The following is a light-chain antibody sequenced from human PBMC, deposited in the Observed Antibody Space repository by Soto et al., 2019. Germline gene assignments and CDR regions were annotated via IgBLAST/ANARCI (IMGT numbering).Light chain of an antibody. V-gene: IGKV3-15*01. Sequence: EIVLTQSPATLSVSPVETATLSCRASQSFDINLAWYQQKPGQAPRLLIYGVSTRATGIPARFRGSGSGTEFALTISSLQSEDFAVYYCQQYNNWPQTFGQGTKVDI. CDR2: GVS. J-gene: IGKJ1*01. CDR3: QQYNNWPQT. CDR1: QSFDIN.